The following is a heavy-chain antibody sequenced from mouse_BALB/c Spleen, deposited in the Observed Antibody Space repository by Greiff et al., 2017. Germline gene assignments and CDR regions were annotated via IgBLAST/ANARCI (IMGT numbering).Heavy chain of an antibody. CDR1: GYTFTDYA. J-gene: IGHJ4*01. Sequence: QVQLKQSGPELVRPGVSVKISCKGSGYTFTDYAMHWVKQSHAKSLEWIGVISTYYGNTNYNQKFKGKATMTVDKSSSTAYMELARLTSEDSAIYYCASGDSSGYYYAMDYWGQGTSVTVSS. V-gene: IGHV1-67*01. D-gene: IGHD3-2*01. CDR2: ISTYYGNT. CDR3: ASGDSSGYYYAMDY.